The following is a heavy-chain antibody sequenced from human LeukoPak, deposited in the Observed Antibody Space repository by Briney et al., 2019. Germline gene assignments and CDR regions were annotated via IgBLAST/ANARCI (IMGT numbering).Heavy chain of an antibody. D-gene: IGHD1-26*01. CDR2: ISGSGGTT. J-gene: IGHJ5*02. Sequence: GGSLRLSCAASGFTFNSYAMNWVRQAPGKGLEWVSRISGSGGTTYCADSVKGRFTISRDNSKNTLYLQMNSLRVEDTAVYYCAKAGSVLGATDWFDPWGQGTLVTVSS. V-gene: IGHV3-23*01. CDR3: AKAGSVLGATDWFDP. CDR1: GFTFNSYA.